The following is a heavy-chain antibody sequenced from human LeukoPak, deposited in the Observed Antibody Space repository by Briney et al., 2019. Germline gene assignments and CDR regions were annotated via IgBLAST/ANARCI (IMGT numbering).Heavy chain of an antibody. V-gene: IGHV1-2*02. CDR2: INPNSGGT. J-gene: IGHJ4*02. D-gene: IGHD2-2*01. Sequence: GASVKVSCKASGYTFTGYYMHWVRQAPGQGLEWMGWINPNSGGTNYAQKFQGRVTMTRDTSISTAYMELSRLRSDDTAVYYCATLEGYCSSTSCYEDYWGQGTLVTVSS. CDR1: GYTFTGYY. CDR3: ATLEGYCSSTSCYEDY.